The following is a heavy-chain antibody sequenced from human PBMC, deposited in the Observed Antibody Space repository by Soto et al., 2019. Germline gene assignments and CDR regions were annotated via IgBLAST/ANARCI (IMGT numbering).Heavy chain of an antibody. V-gene: IGHV1-18*01. J-gene: IGHJ2*01. CDR2: ISAYNGNT. CDR1: GYTFTSYG. Sequence: VASVKVSCKASGYTFTSYGISWVRQAPGQGLEWMGWISAYNGNTNYAQKLQGRVTMTTDTSTSTAYMELRSLRAEDTAVYYCARDGLRDGYNANWYFDLWGRGALVTVSS. CDR3: ARDGLRDGYNANWYFDL. D-gene: IGHD5-12*01.